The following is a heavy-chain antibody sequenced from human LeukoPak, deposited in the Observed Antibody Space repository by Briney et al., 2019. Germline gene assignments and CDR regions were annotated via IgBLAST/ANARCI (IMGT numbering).Heavy chain of an antibody. V-gene: IGHV4-59*01. J-gene: IGHJ4*02. D-gene: IGHD1-7*01. CDR1: GGSINYYY. CDR2: IYYSGST. CDR3: ARTPEIWNCGGYYFDY. Sequence: PSETLSLTCSVSGGSINYYYWNWIRQPPGKGLEWIGYIYYSGSTNYNPSLKSRVSISVDTSKNQFSLKLSSVTAADTAVYYCARTPEIWNCGGYYFDYWGQGTLVTVSS.